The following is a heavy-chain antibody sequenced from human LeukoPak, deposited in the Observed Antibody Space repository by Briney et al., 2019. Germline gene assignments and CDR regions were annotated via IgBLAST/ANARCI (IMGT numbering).Heavy chain of an antibody. D-gene: IGHD3-10*01. Sequence: SETLSLTCTVSGGSITSGSYYWSWIRQPAGKGLEWIGRIYTGENTNYNPSLKSRVTISVDTSKNQFSLDLSSVTAADTAVYYCASGSGKNWFDPWGQGTLVTVSS. CDR1: GGSITSGSYY. CDR3: ASGSGKNWFDP. CDR2: IYTGENT. V-gene: IGHV4-61*02. J-gene: IGHJ5*02.